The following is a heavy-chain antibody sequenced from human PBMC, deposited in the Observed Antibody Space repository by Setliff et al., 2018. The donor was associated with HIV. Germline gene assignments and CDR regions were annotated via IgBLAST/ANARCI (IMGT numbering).Heavy chain of an antibody. Sequence: ASVKVSCKASGYTFTRFYIHWVRQAPGQVPECMGIVNPTGGSTTYAQKFQGRVTMTRDTSTSTAYMELRSLTSDDTAIYYCARAFRYGSGSPVDFWGQGTLVTVSS. CDR2: VNPTGGST. D-gene: IGHD3-10*01. CDR1: GYTFTRFY. V-gene: IGHV1-46*01. CDR3: ARAFRYGSGSPVDF. J-gene: IGHJ4*02.